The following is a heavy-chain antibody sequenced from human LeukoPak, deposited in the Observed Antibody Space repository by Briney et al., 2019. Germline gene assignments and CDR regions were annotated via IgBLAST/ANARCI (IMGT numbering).Heavy chain of an antibody. D-gene: IGHD3-10*01. J-gene: IGHJ4*02. CDR1: GFSFSSYA. V-gene: IGHV3-30*18. CDR3: AKDSGESYFDY. CDR2: ISYDGSNK. Sequence: GGSLRLSCAASGFSFSSYAMHWVRQAPGKGLEWVALISYDGSNKYYVDSVKGRFTISRDNSKNTLYLQMNSLRAEDTAVYYCAKDSGESYFDYWGQGTLVTVSS.